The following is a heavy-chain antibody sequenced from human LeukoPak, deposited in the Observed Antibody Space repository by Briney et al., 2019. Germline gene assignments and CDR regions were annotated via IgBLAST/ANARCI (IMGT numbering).Heavy chain of an antibody. J-gene: IGHJ5*02. CDR3: ARATVYCSSTSCSANWFDP. CDR2: ISAYNGNT. V-gene: IGHV1-18*01. CDR1: GYTFTSYG. Sequence: ASVKVSCKASGYTFTSYGISWVRQAPGQGLEWMGWISAYNGNTNYAQKLQGRVTMTTDTSTSTAYMELRSLRSDDTAVYYCARATVYCSSTSCSANWFDPWGQGTLVTVSS. D-gene: IGHD2-2*01.